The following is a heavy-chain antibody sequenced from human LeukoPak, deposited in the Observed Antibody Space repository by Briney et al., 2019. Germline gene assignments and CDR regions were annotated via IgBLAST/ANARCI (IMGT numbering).Heavy chain of an antibody. Sequence: PGGSLRLSCAASGFIFSSYSMNWVRQAPGKGLEGVSSISRTGTYIYYADSVKGRFTISRDRAKTSLYLQMNSLRAEDTAVYYCARENSQMWGDCWGQGTLVTVSS. J-gene: IGHJ4*02. V-gene: IGHV3-21*01. D-gene: IGHD1-26*01. CDR2: ISRTGTYI. CDR1: GFIFSSYS. CDR3: ARENSQMWGDC.